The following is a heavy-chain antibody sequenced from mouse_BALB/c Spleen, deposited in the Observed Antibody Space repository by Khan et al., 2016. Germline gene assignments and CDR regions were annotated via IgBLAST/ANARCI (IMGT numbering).Heavy chain of an antibody. CDR2: ISSGGSYT. D-gene: IGHD1-1*01. CDR3: ARHPAGREGGYAMDY. V-gene: IGHV5-9*02. Sequence: EVELVESGGGLVKPGGSLKLSCAASVFAFSSYDMSWVRQTPEKRLEWVATISSGGSYTYYPDSVKGRFTISRDNARNTLYLQMSSLRSEDTALYYCARHPAGREGGYAMDYWGQGTSVTVSS. CDR1: VFAFSSYD. J-gene: IGHJ4*01.